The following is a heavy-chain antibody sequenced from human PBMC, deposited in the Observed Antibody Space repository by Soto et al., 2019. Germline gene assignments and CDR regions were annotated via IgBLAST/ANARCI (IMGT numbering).Heavy chain of an antibody. CDR3: AREPSPYCSSTSCYSWFHP. V-gene: IGHV1-69*01. CDR2: IIPMFNTA. Sequence: QVQLVQSGAEVKKPGSSVKVSCKASGGTFSSYAISWVRQAPGQGLEWMGGIIPMFNTANYAQRFQGRVKNTADESTRTTHMELSSLRSEDTAVYYCAREPSPYCSSTSCYSWFHPWGQGTLVTVSS. J-gene: IGHJ5*02. CDR1: GGTFSSYA. D-gene: IGHD2-2*01.